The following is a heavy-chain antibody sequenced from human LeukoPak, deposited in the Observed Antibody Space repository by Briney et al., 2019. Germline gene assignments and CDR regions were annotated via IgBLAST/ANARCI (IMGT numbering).Heavy chain of an antibody. CDR2: ISAYNGNT. V-gene: IGHV1-18*01. J-gene: IGHJ6*03. D-gene: IGHD2-21*01. Sequence: GASVKVSCKASGYTFTSYGISWVRQAPGQGLEWMGWISAYNGNTNYAQKLQGRVTMTTDTSTSTAYMELRSLRSDDTAVYYCARVACGGDCYSVGFDYYYYMDVWGKGTTVTVSS. CDR1: GYTFTSYG. CDR3: ARVACGGDCYSVGFDYYYYMDV.